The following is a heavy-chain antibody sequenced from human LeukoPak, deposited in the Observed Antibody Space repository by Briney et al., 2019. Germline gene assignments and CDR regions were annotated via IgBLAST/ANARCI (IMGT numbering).Heavy chain of an antibody. V-gene: IGHV4-34*01. Sequence: SETLSLTCAVYGGSFSGYYWGWIRQPPGKGLEWIGSIYYSGTTHYNPSLESRVTISVDTSKNQFSLKLASVTAADTAIYYCAKGAGGFSYYNWFDPWGQGTLATVSS. J-gene: IGHJ5*02. CDR1: GGSFSGYY. D-gene: IGHD5-18*01. CDR2: IYYSGTT. CDR3: AKGAGGFSYYNWFDP.